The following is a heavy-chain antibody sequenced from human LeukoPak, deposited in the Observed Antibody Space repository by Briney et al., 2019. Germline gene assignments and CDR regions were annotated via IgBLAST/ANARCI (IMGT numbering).Heavy chain of an antibody. CDR1: GFTFSSYW. CDR3: ARGALTYYYDSSGYPPYYYYGMDV. Sequence: EGSLRLSCAASGFTFSSYWMHWVRQAPGKGLVWVSRINSDGSSTSYADSVKGRFTISRDNAKNTLYLQMNSLRAEDTAVYYCARGALTYYYDSSGYPPYYYYGMDVWGQGTTVTVSS. J-gene: IGHJ6*02. V-gene: IGHV3-74*01. D-gene: IGHD3-22*01. CDR2: INSDGSST.